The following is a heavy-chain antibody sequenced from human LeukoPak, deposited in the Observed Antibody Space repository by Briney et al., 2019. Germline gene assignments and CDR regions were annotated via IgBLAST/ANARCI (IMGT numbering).Heavy chain of an antibody. J-gene: IGHJ5*02. CDR2: INHSRST. CDR1: GGSFSGYY. V-gene: IGHV4-34*01. CDR3: ARGGSGWYEEYKWFDP. Sequence: SETLSLTCAVYGGSFSGYYWSWIRQPPGNGLEWIGEINHSRSTNYNPSLKSQVTISVDTSKNQFSLQLSSVTAADTAVYYCARGGSGWYEEYKWFDPWGQGTLVTVSS. D-gene: IGHD6-13*01.